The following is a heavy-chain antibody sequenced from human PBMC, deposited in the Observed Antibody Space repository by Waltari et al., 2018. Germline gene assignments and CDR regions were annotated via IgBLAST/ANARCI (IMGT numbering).Heavy chain of an antibody. CDR1: GGSISSSSYY. Sequence: QLQLQESGPGLVKPPETLSLTCTVSGGSISSSSYYWGWIRQPPGKGLEWIGSIYFSGSTNYNPSRKGGVTSSRDNANNSLYLQRNSLRAEDTAVYYCARDPCGGDCYWVPSDYYGMDVWGQGTTVTVSS. V-gene: IGHV4-39*02. CDR2: IYFSGST. CDR3: ARDPCGGDCYWVPSDYYGMDV. J-gene: IGHJ6*02. D-gene: IGHD2-21*02.